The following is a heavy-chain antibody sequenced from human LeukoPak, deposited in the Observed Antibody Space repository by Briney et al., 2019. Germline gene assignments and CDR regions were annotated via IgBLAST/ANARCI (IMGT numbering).Heavy chain of an antibody. Sequence: QPGGSLRLSSAASGFRFSNYWMTWVRQAPGKGLEWVATIKQYGSEKYYVASVKGRFTISRDNAKKSLFLQMDSLRGEDTAVYYCARAAEISALDNWGQGTLVTVSS. J-gene: IGHJ4*02. V-gene: IGHV3-7*05. CDR3: ARAAEISALDN. CDR1: GFRFSNYW. CDR2: IKQYGSEK. D-gene: IGHD6-13*01.